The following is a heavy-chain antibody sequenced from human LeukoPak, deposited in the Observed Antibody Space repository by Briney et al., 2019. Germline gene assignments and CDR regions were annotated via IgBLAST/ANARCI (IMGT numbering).Heavy chain of an antibody. CDR3: ASDSYGAGLGFDI. J-gene: IGHJ3*02. CDR1: GFTFSSYE. CDR2: ISSSGSTI. Sequence: GGSLRLSCAASGFTFSSYEMNWVRQAPGKGLEWVSYISSSGSTIYYADSVRGRFTISRDNAKNSLYLQMNSLSAEDTAVYYCASDSYGAGLGFDIWGQGTMVTVSS. D-gene: IGHD5-18*01. V-gene: IGHV3-48*03.